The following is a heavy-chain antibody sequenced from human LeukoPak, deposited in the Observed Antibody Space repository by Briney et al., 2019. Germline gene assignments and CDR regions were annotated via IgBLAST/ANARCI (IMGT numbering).Heavy chain of an antibody. V-gene: IGHV4-34*01. D-gene: IGHD3-22*01. CDR3: ARGKTIGVTMIVGAFDI. CDR1: GGSFSGYY. J-gene: IGHJ3*02. Sequence: SETLSLTCAVYGGSFSGYYWSWIRQPPGKGLEWNGEINHSGSTNYNPSLKSRVTISVDTSKNQFSLKLSSVTAADTAVYYCARGKTIGVTMIVGAFDIWGQGTMVTVSS. CDR2: INHSGST.